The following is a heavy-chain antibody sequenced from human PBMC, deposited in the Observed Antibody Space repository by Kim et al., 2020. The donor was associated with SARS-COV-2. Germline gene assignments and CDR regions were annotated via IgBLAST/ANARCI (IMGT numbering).Heavy chain of an antibody. Sequence: GESLKISCKGSGYSFTSYWISWVRQMPGKGLEWMGRIDPSDSYTNYSPSFQGHVTISADKSISTAYLQWSSLKASDTAMYYCVIYVDTAMGPYYFDYWGQGTLVTVSS. CDR2: IDPSDSYT. D-gene: IGHD5-18*01. CDR3: VIYVDTAMGPYYFDY. J-gene: IGHJ4*02. V-gene: IGHV5-10-1*01. CDR1: GYSFTSYW.